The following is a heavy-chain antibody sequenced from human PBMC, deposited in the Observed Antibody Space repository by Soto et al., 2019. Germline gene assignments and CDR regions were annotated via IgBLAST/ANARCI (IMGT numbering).Heavy chain of an antibody. Sequence: QVQLVQSEGEVRQPGASVKVSCRASGYTFTSYGIIWVRQAPGQGLEWMGYISPNSGVTTYAQNPYCRLTMTTDTSARKAYMELRSLSSVGTAVYYFVREIWTRNVPQNFFDYWGLGALVTVSS. CDR1: GYTFTSYG. CDR3: VREIWTRNVPQNFFDY. D-gene: IGHD3-3*01. CDR2: ISPNSGVT. J-gene: IGHJ4*02. V-gene: IGHV1-18*01.